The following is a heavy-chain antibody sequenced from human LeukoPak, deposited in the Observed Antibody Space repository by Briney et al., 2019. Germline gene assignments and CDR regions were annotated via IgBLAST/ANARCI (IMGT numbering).Heavy chain of an antibody. V-gene: IGHV3-30-3*01. CDR2: ISYDGSNK. CDR1: GFTFSSYA. Sequence: GGSLRLPCAASGFTFSSYAMHWVRQAPGKGLEWVAVISYDGSNKYYADSVKGRFTISRDNSKNTLYLQMNSLRAEDTAVYYCARGGYGDYHFFDYWGQGTLVTVSS. D-gene: IGHD4-17*01. CDR3: ARGGYGDYHFFDY. J-gene: IGHJ4*02.